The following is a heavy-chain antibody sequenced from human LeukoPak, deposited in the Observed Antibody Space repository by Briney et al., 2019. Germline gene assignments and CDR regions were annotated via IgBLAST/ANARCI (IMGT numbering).Heavy chain of an antibody. D-gene: IGHD6-19*01. CDR2: IYSGGST. V-gene: IGHV3-66*02. CDR1: GFTVSSNY. CDR3: ARDCGYSSGWYTQFDY. Sequence: GGSLRLSCTASGFTVSSNYMSWVRQAPGKGLEWVSVIYSGGSTYYADSVKGRFTISRDNSKNTLYLQMNSLRAEDTVVYYCARDCGYSSGWYTQFDYWGQGTLVTVSS. J-gene: IGHJ4*02.